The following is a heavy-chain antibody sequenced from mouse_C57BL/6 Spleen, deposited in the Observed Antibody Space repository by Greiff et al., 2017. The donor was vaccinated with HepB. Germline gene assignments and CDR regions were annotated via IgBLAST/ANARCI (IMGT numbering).Heavy chain of an antibody. CDR2: IYPRDGST. D-gene: IGHD1-1*01. Sequence: VKLQESGPELVKPGASVKLSCKASGYTFTSYDINWVKQRPGQGLEWIGWIYPRDGSTKYNEKFKGKATLTVDTSSSTAYMELHSLTSEDSAVYFCARLLAGSSYEAWFAYWGQGTLVTVSA. V-gene: IGHV1-85*01. CDR3: ARLLAGSSYEAWFAY. J-gene: IGHJ3*01. CDR1: GYTFTSYD.